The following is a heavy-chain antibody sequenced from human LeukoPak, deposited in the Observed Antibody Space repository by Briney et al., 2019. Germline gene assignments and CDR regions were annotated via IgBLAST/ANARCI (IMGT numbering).Heavy chain of an antibody. CDR2: IYYSGSS. J-gene: IGHJ4*02. CDR3: ARARATYSRYFDF. Sequence: SETLSLTCIVSGGSISSYYWSWIRQPPGKGLEWIGYIYYSGSSNYNPSLKSRASISVDTSKNQFSLNLSSVTAADTAVYYCARARATYSRYFDFWGQGTLVTVSS. CDR1: GGSISSYY. V-gene: IGHV4-59*01. D-gene: IGHD1-26*01.